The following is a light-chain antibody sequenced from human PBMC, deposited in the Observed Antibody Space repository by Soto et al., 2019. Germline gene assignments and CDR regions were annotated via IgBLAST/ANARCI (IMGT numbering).Light chain of an antibody. CDR3: QQYNDYSAT. CDR1: HKSDPW. CDR2: GVS. Sequence: DIEMVQSPSALSASVGDSVTITCRASHKSDPWLAWYQQKPGKAPKLLIYGVSSLERGVPSRFSGSGSGTEFALAISSLQPDDFATYYCQQYNDYSATFGQGTKVEIK. J-gene: IGKJ1*01. V-gene: IGKV1-5*01.